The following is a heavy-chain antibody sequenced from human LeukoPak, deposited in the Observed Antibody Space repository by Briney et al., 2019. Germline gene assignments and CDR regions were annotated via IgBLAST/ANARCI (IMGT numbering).Heavy chain of an antibody. V-gene: IGHV3-66*01. J-gene: IGHJ4*02. Sequence: GGSLRLSCAASGFTVSSNYMSWVRQAPGKGLEWFSVIYSGGITYYADSVKGRFTISRDNSKNTVYLQMNSLRAEDTAVYYCASGDYDILTCDYWGQGSLVTVSS. CDR3: ASGDYDILTCDY. CDR2: IYSGGIT. D-gene: IGHD3-9*01. CDR1: GFTVSSNY.